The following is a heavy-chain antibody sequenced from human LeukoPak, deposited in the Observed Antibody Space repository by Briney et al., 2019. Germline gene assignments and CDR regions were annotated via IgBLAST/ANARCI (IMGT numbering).Heavy chain of an antibody. V-gene: IGHV3-30*02. CDR1: GFTFSSYA. Sequence: GGSLRLSCAASGFTFSSYAMHWVRQAPGKGLEWVAFIRYDGSNEYYADSVKGRFTLSRDNSKKTLYLQMNSLRAEDTAVYYCAREHSSSWDQFDYWGQGTLVTVSS. CDR3: AREHSSSWDQFDY. D-gene: IGHD6-13*01. CDR2: IRYDGSNE. J-gene: IGHJ4*02.